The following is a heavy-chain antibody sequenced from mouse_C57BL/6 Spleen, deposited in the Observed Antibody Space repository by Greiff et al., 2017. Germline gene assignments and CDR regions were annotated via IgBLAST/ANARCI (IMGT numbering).Heavy chain of an antibody. CDR1: GYAFSSSW. Sequence: VQLQESGPELVKPGASVKISCKASGYAFSSSWMNWVKQRPGKGLEWIGRIYPGDGDTNYNGKFKGKATLTADKSSSTAYMQLSSLTSEDSAVYFCASYGSSGGAMDYWGQGTSVTVSS. CDR2: IYPGDGDT. D-gene: IGHD1-1*01. V-gene: IGHV1-82*01. J-gene: IGHJ4*01. CDR3: ASYGSSGGAMDY.